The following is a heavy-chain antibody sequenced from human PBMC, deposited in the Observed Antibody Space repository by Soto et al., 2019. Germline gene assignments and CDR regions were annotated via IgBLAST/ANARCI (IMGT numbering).Heavy chain of an antibody. V-gene: IGHV3-23*01. CDR3: AKARCTTSNCYVPDY. D-gene: IGHD2-8*01. Sequence: PGGSLRLSCAASGFSFSTYTMSWVRWAPGKGLEWVSAISGSGGSPSYADSVQGRFTISRDNPKKTLYLQMNSLRAEDTAVYYCAKARCTTSNCYVPDYWGQGTLVTVSS. J-gene: IGHJ4*02. CDR2: ISGSGGSP. CDR1: GFSFSTYT.